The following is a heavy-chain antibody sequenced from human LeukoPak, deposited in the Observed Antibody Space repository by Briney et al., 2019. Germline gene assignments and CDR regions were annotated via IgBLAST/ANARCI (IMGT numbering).Heavy chain of an antibody. CDR1: GGSISSYY. CDR3: ARARSGLGESPWFDP. V-gene: IGHV4-4*07. Sequence: SGALCLTCTVAGGSISSYYWSWSRQPAGEEREWSGRIYISRRNNYNPSLHSRVTISVATSKPQFSLKLSSVTAADTAVYYCARARSGLGESPWFDPCGQGPLVPVSS. J-gene: IGHJ5*02. D-gene: IGHD3-16*01. CDR2: IYISRRN.